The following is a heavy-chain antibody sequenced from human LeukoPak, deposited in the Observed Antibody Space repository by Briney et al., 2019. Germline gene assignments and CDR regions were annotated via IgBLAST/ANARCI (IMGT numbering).Heavy chain of an antibody. CDR1: GYTFTNYG. CDR2: ISGYNGNT. CDR3: ARGCGSTPCHLLDY. D-gene: IGHD2-2*01. Sequence: ASVKVSCKTSGYTFTNYGIGWERQAPGQGLEWMGWISGYNGNTNYAQKFQGRVTMTTDTSTSTAYMELRSLRSDDTAVYYCARGCGSTPCHLLDYWGQGTLVTVSS. J-gene: IGHJ4*02. V-gene: IGHV1-18*01.